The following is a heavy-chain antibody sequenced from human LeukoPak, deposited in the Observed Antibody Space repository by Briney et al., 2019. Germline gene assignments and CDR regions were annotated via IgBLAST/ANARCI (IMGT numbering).Heavy chain of an antibody. V-gene: IGHV3-21*01. J-gene: IGHJ4*02. CDR1: GFTFSSYS. Sequence: RPGGSLRLSCAASGFTFSSYSMNWVRQVPGKGLEWVSSISSSSSYIYYADSVKGRFTISRDNAKNSLYLQMNSLRAEDTAVYYCARGGSSGSVSDYWGQGTLVTVSS. CDR3: ARGGSSGSVSDY. CDR2: ISSSSSYI. D-gene: IGHD6-19*01.